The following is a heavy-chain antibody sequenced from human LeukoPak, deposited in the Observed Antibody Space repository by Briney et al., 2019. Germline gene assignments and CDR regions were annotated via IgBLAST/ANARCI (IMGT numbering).Heavy chain of an antibody. CDR2: ISGRSGST. Sequence: PGGSLRLSCAASGFTFSSYAMSWVRQAPGKGLEWVSGISGRSGSTHYADSVKGRFTMSRDNSKNTLDLQMNSLRGEDTAVYYCAKDVYFDSSGYYYYHHGMDVWGQGTTVTVSS. CDR3: AKDVYFDSSGYYYYHHGMDV. V-gene: IGHV3-23*01. CDR1: GFTFSSYA. J-gene: IGHJ6*02. D-gene: IGHD3-22*01.